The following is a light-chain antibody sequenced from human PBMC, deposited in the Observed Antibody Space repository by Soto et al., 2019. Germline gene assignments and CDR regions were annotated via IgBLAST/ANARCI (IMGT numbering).Light chain of an antibody. J-gene: IGLJ1*01. CDR2: AVT. V-gene: IGLV2-23*02. CDR1: DSDVGSYDL. CDR3: SSYAGTSHYV. Sequence: QSALTQPASVSASPGQSITISCTGSDSDVGSYDLVSWYQQHPDKAPKLLIYAVTKRPSGVSNRFSGSKSDNTASLTISGLQAEDEADYYCSSYAGTSHYVFGTGTQLTVL.